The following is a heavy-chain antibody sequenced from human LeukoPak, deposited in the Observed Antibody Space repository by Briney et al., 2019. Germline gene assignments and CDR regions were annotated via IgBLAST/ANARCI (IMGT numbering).Heavy chain of an antibody. V-gene: IGHV4-4*07. J-gene: IGHJ4*02. CDR3: ARVSNWNWLDY. CDR2: IQSTGNT. D-gene: IGHD1-7*01. Sequence: PSETLSLTCSVSLGSVTSYHWSWIQQPAGKGLEWIGRIQSTGNTNYNPSLKSRVTMSVDTSKNQFSLKLSSVTAADTAVYYCARVSNWNWLDYWGQGTLVTVSS. CDR1: LGSVTSYH.